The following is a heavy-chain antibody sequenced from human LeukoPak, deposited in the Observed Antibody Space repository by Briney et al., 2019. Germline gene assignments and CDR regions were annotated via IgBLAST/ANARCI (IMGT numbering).Heavy chain of an antibody. D-gene: IGHD2-21*02. Sequence: ASVKVSCKASGYTFTNYFMHWVRQAPGQGLEWMGIINPRGGSTGYAQKLQGRITMTTDMSTRTVYMELSSLESEDTAVYYCARRDCVGDCYSNWFDPWGQGTLVTVSS. CDR2: INPRGGST. CDR1: GYTFTNYF. V-gene: IGHV1-46*01. J-gene: IGHJ5*02. CDR3: ARRDCVGDCYSNWFDP.